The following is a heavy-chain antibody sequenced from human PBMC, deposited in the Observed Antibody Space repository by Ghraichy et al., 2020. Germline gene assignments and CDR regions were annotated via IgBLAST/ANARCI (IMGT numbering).Heavy chain of an antibody. Sequence: GGSLRLSCAASGFTFSPYMMTWVRQAPGKGLEWVASMKQNVGEEYYVDSVRGRFAISRDNAKNSLFLQMTSLRAEDSGVYYCARDNDFRIDYWGQGTLVTVSS. D-gene: IGHD2-21*02. J-gene: IGHJ4*02. CDR3: ARDNDFRIDY. V-gene: IGHV3-7*01. CDR2: MKQNVGEE. CDR1: GFTFSPYM.